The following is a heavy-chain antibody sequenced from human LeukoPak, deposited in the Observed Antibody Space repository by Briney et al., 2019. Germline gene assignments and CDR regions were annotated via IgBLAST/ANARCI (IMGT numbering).Heavy chain of an antibody. CDR3: ARDRAVAGTADMDY. CDR2: ISSSSSYT. V-gene: IGHV3-11*06. Sequence: SGGSLRLSCAASGFTFSDYYMSWIRQAPGKGLEWVSYISSSSSYTNYADSVKGRFTISRDNAKNSLYLQMNSLRAADTAVYYCARDRAVAGTADMDYWGQGTLVTVSS. J-gene: IGHJ4*02. D-gene: IGHD6-19*01. CDR1: GFTFSDYY.